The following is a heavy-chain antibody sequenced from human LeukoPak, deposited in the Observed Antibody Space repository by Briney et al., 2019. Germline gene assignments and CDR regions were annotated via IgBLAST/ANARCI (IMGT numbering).Heavy chain of an antibody. CDR3: ARTGTFYFDY. J-gene: IGHJ4*02. Sequence: TGGSLRLSCAASGFTFNSYAMSWVRQAPGKGLVWVSRSDGSSASYADSVKGRFTISRDSAKNTVYLQMNSLRAEDTAVYYCARTGTFYFDYWGQGTLVTVSS. CDR1: GFTFNSYA. V-gene: IGHV3-74*01. CDR2: SDGSSA. D-gene: IGHD3-10*01.